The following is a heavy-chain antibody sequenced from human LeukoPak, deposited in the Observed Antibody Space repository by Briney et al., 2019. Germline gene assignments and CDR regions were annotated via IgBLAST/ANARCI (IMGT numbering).Heavy chain of an antibody. CDR1: GGSMNTYY. J-gene: IGHJ6*03. V-gene: IGHV4-59*01. Sequence: SETLSLTCTVSGGSMNTYYWSWIRQPPGKGLEWIGYIYHSGSTNYNPSLKSRVTMSVDTSKNQFSLKLSSVTAADAAVYYCARGGYYYMDVWGKGTTVTISS. CDR3: ARGGYYYMDV. CDR2: IYHSGST.